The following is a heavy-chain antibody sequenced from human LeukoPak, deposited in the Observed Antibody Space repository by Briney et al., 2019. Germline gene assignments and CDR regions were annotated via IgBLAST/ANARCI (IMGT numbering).Heavy chain of an antibody. CDR3: ARHYYDSSGYRWSSFDY. CDR2: IYYSGST. V-gene: IGHV4-39*07. CDR1: GGSISSSSYY. Sequence: SETLSLTCTVSGGSISSSSYYWGWIRQPPGKGLEWIGSIYYSGSTYYNPSLKSRVTISVDTSKNQFSLKLSSVTAGDTAVYYCARHYYDSSGYRWSSFDYWGQGTLVTVSS. D-gene: IGHD3-22*01. J-gene: IGHJ4*02.